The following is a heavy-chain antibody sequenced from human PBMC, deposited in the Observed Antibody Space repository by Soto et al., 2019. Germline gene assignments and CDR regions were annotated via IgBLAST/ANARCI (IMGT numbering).Heavy chain of an antibody. D-gene: IGHD6-13*01. CDR2: IIPIFGTA. V-gene: IGHV1-69*13. CDR1: GGTFSSYA. CDR3: ARSLQLVGDDWYFDL. J-gene: IGHJ2*01. Sequence: SVKVSCKASGGTFSSYAISWVRQAPGQGLEWMGGIIPIFGTANYTQKFQGRVTITADESTSTAYMELSSLRSEDTAVYYCARSLQLVGDDWYFDLWGRGTLVTVSS.